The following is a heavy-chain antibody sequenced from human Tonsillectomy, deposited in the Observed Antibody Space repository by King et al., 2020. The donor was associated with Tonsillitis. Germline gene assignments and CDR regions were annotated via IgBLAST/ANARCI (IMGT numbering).Heavy chain of an antibody. CDR3: ARDTVGATSPFDY. CDR2: IYSGGST. Sequence: VQLVESGGGLVQPGGSLGLSCAASGFTVSSNYMSWVRQAPGKGLEWVSVIYSGGSTYYADSVKGRFTISRDNSKNTLYLQMNSLRAEDTAVYYCARDTVGATSPFDYWGQGTLVTVSS. CDR1: GFTVSSNY. J-gene: IGHJ4*02. V-gene: IGHV3-66*01. D-gene: IGHD1-26*01.